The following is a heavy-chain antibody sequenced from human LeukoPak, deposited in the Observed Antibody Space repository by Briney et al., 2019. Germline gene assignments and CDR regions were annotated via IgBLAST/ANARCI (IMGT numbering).Heavy chain of an antibody. CDR2: ISSSSSYT. D-gene: IGHD5-24*01. CDR1: GFTFSVYY. V-gene: IGHV3-11*05. Sequence: GGSLRLSCAASGFTFSVYYMSWIRQAPGKGLEWVSYISSSSSYTNYAASVKGRFTISRDNAKNALYLQMNSLRAEDTAVYYCAREEMATPHDAFDMWGQGTMVTVSS. J-gene: IGHJ3*02. CDR3: AREEMATPHDAFDM.